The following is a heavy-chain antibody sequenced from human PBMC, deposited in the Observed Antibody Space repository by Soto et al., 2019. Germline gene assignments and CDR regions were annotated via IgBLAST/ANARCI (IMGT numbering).Heavy chain of an antibody. V-gene: IGHV3-7*03. D-gene: IGHD6-13*01. CDR3: ARERGSSWYSIFDY. Sequence: GSLRLSCAASGFTFSSYWMSWVRQAPGKGLEWVANIKQDGSEKYYVDSVKGRFTISRDNAKNSLYLQMNSLRAEDTAVYYCARERGSSWYSIFDYWGQGTLVT. J-gene: IGHJ4*02. CDR2: IKQDGSEK. CDR1: GFTFSSYW.